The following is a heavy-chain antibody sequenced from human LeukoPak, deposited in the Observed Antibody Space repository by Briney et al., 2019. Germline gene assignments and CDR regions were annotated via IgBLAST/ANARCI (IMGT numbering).Heavy chain of an antibody. V-gene: IGHV1-46*01. CDR2: INPSGGST. CDR3: ARDYYYDSSGFPGYFQH. CDR1: GYTFTSYY. Sequence: GASVKVSCKASGYTFTSYYMHWVRQAPGQGLEWMGIINPSGGSTSYAQKFQGRVTMTRDTSTSTVYMELSSLRSEDTAVYYCARDYYYDSSGFPGYFQHWGQGILVTVSS. D-gene: IGHD3-22*01. J-gene: IGHJ1*01.